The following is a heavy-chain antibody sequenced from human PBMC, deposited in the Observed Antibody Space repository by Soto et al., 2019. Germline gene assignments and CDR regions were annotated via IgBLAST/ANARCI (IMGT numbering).Heavy chain of an antibody. J-gene: IGHJ4*02. CDR1: LYTFTSYD. CDR2: INPSGGST. D-gene: IGHD3-3*01. Sequence: VSCNASLYTFTSYDMHWVRQAPGQGLEWMGIINPSGGSTSYAQKFQGRVTMTRDTSTSTVYMELSSLRSEDTAVYYCARGAITIFGVVILNGLFDYWGKGTLVTVSS. CDR3: ARGAITIFGVVILNGLFDY. V-gene: IGHV1-46*01.